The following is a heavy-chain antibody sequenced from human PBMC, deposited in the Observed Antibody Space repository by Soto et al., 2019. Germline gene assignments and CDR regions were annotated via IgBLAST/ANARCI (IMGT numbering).Heavy chain of an antibody. D-gene: IGHD6-13*01. J-gene: IGHJ6*02. CDR1: GGTFSSYT. V-gene: IGHV1-69*02. Sequence: SVKVSCKASGGTFSSYTISWVRQAPGQGLEWMGRIIPILGIANYEQKFKGRVTITTDKSTSTAYMELSSLRSEDTAVYYCESYSLRLVVAGTAGLVHYYYYYGMDVWGQGTTVTVSS. CDR2: IIPILGIA. CDR3: ESYSLRLVVAGTAGLVHYYYYYGMDV.